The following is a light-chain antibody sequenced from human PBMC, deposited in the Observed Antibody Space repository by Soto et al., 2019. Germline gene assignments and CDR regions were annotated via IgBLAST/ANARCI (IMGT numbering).Light chain of an antibody. CDR2: GAS. CDR1: QTIDNK. CDR3: QQYKDWRT. Sequence: IVMTQSPATLSVSPGERATLSCRASQTIDNKLAWYQQRPGQAPRLLIYGASIRATGIPARFSGSGSGTEFTLTISGLQSEDVGDYYWQQYKDWRTFGQGTNVDIK. J-gene: IGKJ1*01. V-gene: IGKV3-15*01.